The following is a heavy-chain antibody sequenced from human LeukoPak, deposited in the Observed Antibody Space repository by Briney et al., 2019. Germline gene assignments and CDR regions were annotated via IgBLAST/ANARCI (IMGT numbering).Heavy chain of an antibody. CDR1: GGSFSGYY. Sequence: SETLSLTCAVYGGSFSGYYWSWIRQPPGKGLEWIGEINHSGSTNYNPSLKSRVTISVDTSKNQFSLKLSSVTAADTAVYYCARPRYCSSTSCYAYFHNWFDPWGQGTLVTVSS. V-gene: IGHV4-34*01. CDR3: ARPRYCSSTSCYAYFHNWFDP. J-gene: IGHJ5*02. CDR2: INHSGST. D-gene: IGHD2-2*01.